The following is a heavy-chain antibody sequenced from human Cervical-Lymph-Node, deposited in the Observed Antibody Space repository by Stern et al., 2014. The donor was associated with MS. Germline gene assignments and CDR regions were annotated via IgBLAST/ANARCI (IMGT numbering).Heavy chain of an antibody. J-gene: IGHJ4*02. CDR2: ITYDGSNK. V-gene: IGHV3-30*18. CDR3: AKEVRDVLSGGRVDY. CDR1: GFTFSSYG. D-gene: IGHD2/OR15-2a*01. Sequence: VQLVQSGGGVVQPGRSLRLSCAASGFTFSSYGMHWVRQAPGKGLEWVAVITYDGSNKNDADSVNGRFTISRDNSKNTLYLQMNSLRAEDTAVYYCAKEVRDVLSGGRVDYWGQGTLVTVSS.